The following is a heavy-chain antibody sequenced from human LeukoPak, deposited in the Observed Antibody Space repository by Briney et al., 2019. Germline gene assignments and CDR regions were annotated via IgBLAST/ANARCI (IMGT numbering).Heavy chain of an antibody. V-gene: IGHV3-30*02. CDR3: AKDREDIVVVVAATPLDY. CDR1: GFTFSVYG. Sequence: GGSLRLSCVASGFTFSVYGMEWVRQAPGKGLEWVAFIRYDGSDKYYADSVKGRFTISRDNSKNTVYLQMNSLTAEDTAVYYCAKDREDIVVVVAATPLDYWGQGTLVTVSS. J-gene: IGHJ4*02. CDR2: IRYDGSDK. D-gene: IGHD2-15*01.